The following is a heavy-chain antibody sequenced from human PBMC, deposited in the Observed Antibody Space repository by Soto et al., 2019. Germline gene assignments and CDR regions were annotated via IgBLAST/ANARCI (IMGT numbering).Heavy chain of an antibody. D-gene: IGHD5-18*01. Sequence: ASVKVSCKASGYTFTGYYMHWVRQAPGQGLEWMGWINPNSGGTNYAQKFQGWVTMTRDTSISTAYMELSRLRSDDTAVYYCARGVDTAMVQYYYYCMDVWGQGTTVTVSS. J-gene: IGHJ6*02. CDR1: GYTFTGYY. CDR2: INPNSGGT. V-gene: IGHV1-2*04. CDR3: ARGVDTAMVQYYYYCMDV.